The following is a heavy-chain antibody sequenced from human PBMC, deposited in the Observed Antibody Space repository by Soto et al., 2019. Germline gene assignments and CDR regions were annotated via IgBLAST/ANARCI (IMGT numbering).Heavy chain of an antibody. D-gene: IGHD3-22*01. V-gene: IGHV3-23*01. J-gene: IGHJ4*02. CDR1: LFTFSNYA. CDR2: IHKSGGRT. Sequence: GWSLILSGSASLFTFSNYAINWVRQAPGKRLEWVSTIHKSGGRTYYAYSVKGRFTISRDNSKNTLYLHMNTLRVEDTAVYYCAKEIDDYYDSSHNLDSWGQGTLVTVS. CDR3: AKEIDDYYDSSHNLDS.